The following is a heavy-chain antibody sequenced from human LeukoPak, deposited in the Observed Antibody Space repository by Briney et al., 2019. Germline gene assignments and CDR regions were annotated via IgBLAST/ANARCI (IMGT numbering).Heavy chain of an antibody. Sequence: GASLRLSCAASGFTFSSYAMNWVRQAPGTGREWVSGISESSGNTYYADSVKGRFTISRDNSKNTLYLQMNSLRAEDTAVYCCAKGLIPGRLRFGVDVWGQGTTVTVSS. J-gene: IGHJ6*02. V-gene: IGHV3-23*01. CDR3: AKGLIPGRLRFGVDV. CDR2: ISESSGNT. D-gene: IGHD6-25*01. CDR1: GFTFSSYA.